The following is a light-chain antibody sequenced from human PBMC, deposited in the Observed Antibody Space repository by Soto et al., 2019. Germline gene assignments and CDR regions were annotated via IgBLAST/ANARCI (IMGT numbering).Light chain of an antibody. Sequence: DIQISQSPATLSGSVGDRVTITCRASQTISSWLAWYQQKPGKAPKLLIYKASTLKSGVPSRFSGSGSGTEITLTISSLQPDDFATYYCQHYTSYSEAFGQGTKVDIK. CDR2: KAS. V-gene: IGKV1-5*03. J-gene: IGKJ1*01. CDR1: QTISSW. CDR3: QHYTSYSEA.